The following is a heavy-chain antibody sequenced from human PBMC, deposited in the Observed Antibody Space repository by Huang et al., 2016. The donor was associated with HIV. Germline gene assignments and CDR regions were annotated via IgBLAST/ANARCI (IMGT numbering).Heavy chain of an antibody. CDR1: GYTFNGYW. J-gene: IGHJ3*02. CDR2: IYPVDSDP. V-gene: IGHV5-51*01. CDR3: ARQGVGDFVVEPTGLGAFDI. Sequence: EVQLVQSGAVVKKPGESLKISCKGSGYTFNGYWIGWVRQMPGKGLEWSGIIYPVDSDPTYSPSFQGQVTISADKSISTAYLQWSGLKASDTAMYYCARQGVGDFVVEPTGLGAFDIWGQGTMVTVSS. D-gene: IGHD2-2*01.